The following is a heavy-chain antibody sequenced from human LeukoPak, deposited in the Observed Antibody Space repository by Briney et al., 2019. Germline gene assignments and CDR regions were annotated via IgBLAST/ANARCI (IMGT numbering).Heavy chain of an antibody. D-gene: IGHD6-13*01. V-gene: IGHV3-15*01. CDR3: LSSWYSGDAFDI. J-gene: IGHJ3*02. CDR1: GFTFSNAW. CDR2: IKSKTDGGTT. Sequence: GGSLRLSCAASGFTFSNAWMSWVRQAPGKGLEWVGRIKSKTDGGTTDYAAPVKGRFTISRDDSKNTLYLQMNSLKTEDTAVYYCLSSWYSGDAFDIWGQGTMVTVSS.